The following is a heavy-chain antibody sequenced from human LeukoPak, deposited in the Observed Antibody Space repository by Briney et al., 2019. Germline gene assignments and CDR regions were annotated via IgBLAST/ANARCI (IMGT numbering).Heavy chain of an antibody. Sequence: NPSETLSLTCTVSGYFISSGYYWGWIRQPPGKGLEWIGSIYHSGSTYYNPSLKSRVTISVDTSKNQFSLKLSSVTAADTAVYYCARLAGYSYGYVDYWGQGTLVTVSS. V-gene: IGHV4-38-2*02. J-gene: IGHJ4*02. CDR3: ARLAGYSYGYVDY. CDR2: IYHSGST. CDR1: GYFISSGYY. D-gene: IGHD5-18*01.